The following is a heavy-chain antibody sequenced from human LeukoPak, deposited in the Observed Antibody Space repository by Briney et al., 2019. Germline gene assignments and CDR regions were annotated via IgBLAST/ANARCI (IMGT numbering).Heavy chain of an antibody. J-gene: IGHJ4*02. CDR2: IYYSGST. Sequence: SETLSLTCTVSGGSISSSSYYWGWIRQPPGKGLEWIGRIYYSGSTYYNPALKGRVPISVETSKHQCSLKLSSVAAADTGVHYCARRAMVRGVILFDYWGQGTLVTVSS. CDR3: ARRAMVRGVILFDY. V-gene: IGHV4-39*01. D-gene: IGHD3-10*01. CDR1: GGSISSSSYY.